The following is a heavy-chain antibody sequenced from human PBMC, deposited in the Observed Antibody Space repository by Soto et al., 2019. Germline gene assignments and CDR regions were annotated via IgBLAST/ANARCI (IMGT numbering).Heavy chain of an antibody. D-gene: IGHD5-12*01. CDR1: GYTFTSYY. CDR2: INPSGGST. J-gene: IGHJ6*02. CDR3: ARAPNVDIVATIKLEYYYYGMDV. Sequence: GASVKVSCKASGYTFTSYYMHWVRQAPGQGLEWMGIINPSGGSTSYAQKFQGRVTMTRDTSTSTVYMELSSLRSEDTAVYYCARAPNVDIVATIKLEYYYYGMDVWGQGTTVTVSS. V-gene: IGHV1-46*01.